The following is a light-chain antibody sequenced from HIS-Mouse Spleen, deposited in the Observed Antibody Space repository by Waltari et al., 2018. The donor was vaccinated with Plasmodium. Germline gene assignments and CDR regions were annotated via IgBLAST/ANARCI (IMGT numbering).Light chain of an antibody. CDR2: AAS. CDR3: QQANSFPLT. V-gene: IGKV1-12*01. J-gene: IGKJ4*01. CDR1: QGISSW. Sequence: DIQMTQSPSSVSASVGDRVTITCRASQGISSWLARYQQKPGKAPKLLIYAASSLQSGVPSRFSGSGSWTDFTLTISSLQPEDFATYYCQQANSFPLTFGGGTKVEIK.